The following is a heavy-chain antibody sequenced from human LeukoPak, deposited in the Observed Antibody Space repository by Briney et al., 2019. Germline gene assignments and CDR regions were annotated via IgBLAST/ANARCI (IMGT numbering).Heavy chain of an antibody. CDR3: ARDLSGYDSL. Sequence: PSQTLSLTCTVSGGSISSGGYYWSWIRQPPGKGLEWIGYIYYSGSTNYNPSLKSRVTISVDTSKNQFSLKLSSVTAADTAVYYCARDLSGYDSLWGQGTLVTVSS. CDR1: GGSISSGGYY. CDR2: IYYSGST. J-gene: IGHJ4*02. V-gene: IGHV4-61*08. D-gene: IGHD5-12*01.